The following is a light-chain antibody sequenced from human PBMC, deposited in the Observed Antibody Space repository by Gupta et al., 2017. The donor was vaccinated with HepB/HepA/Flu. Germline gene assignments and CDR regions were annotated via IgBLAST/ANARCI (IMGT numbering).Light chain of an antibody. J-gene: IGKJ2*01. CDR2: KAS. CDR3: QQEDSYSIT. CDR1: QSISNW. Sequence: DIQMTQSPSTLSASVGDRVTITCRASQSISNWLAWYQQKPGKAPTLLIYKASRVESGVPSRFSGSGSGTEFTLTISSLQPDDFATYYCQQEDSYSITFGQGTKLDIK. V-gene: IGKV1-5*03.